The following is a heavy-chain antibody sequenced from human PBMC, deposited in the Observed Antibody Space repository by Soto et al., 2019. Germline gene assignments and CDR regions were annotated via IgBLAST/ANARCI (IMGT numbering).Heavy chain of an antibody. Sequence: HPGGSLRLSCAASGFTFSSYGMHWVRQAPGKGLEWVAVISYDGSNKYYADSVKGRFTISRDNSKNTLYLQMNSLRAEDTAVYYCAKDQYYFSLAGIFDYWGQGTLVTVSS. J-gene: IGHJ4*02. CDR3: AKDQYYFSLAGIFDY. CDR1: GFTFSSYG. CDR2: ISYDGSNK. V-gene: IGHV3-30*18. D-gene: IGHD3-10*01.